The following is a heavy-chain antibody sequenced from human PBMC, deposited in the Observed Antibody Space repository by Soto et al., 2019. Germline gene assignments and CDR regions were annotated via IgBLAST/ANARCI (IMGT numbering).Heavy chain of an antibody. D-gene: IGHD1-1*01. CDR1: GFTFSSYW. CDR3: ARDPTSRDWNDGFDY. Sequence: GGSLRLSCAASGFTFSSYWMHWVRQAPGKGLVWVSRINSDGSSTSYADSVKGRFTISRDNAKNTLYLQMNSLRAEDTAVYYCARDPTSRDWNDGFDYWGQGTLVTVSS. V-gene: IGHV3-74*01. CDR2: INSDGSST. J-gene: IGHJ4*02.